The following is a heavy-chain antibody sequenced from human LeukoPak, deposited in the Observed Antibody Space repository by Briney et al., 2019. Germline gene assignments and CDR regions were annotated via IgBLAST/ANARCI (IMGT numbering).Heavy chain of an antibody. CDR3: ASRGITIFGAYYFDY. J-gene: IGHJ4*02. CDR2: TIPIFGTA. Sequence: ASVKVSCKASGGTFSSYAISWVRQAPGQGLEWMGGTIPIFGTANYAQKFQGRVTITADESTSTAYMELSSLRSEDTAVYYCASRGITIFGAYYFDYWGQGTLVTVSS. V-gene: IGHV1-69*13. CDR1: GGTFSSYA. D-gene: IGHD3-3*01.